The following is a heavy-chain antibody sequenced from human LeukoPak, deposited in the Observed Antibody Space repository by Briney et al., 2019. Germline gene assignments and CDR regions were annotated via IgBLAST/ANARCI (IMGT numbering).Heavy chain of an antibody. D-gene: IGHD4-11*01. Sequence: SVKVSCKASGGTFSSYAISWVRQAPGQGLEWMGGIIPIFGTANYAQKFQGRVTITTDESTSTAYMELSSLRSEDTAVYYCARGTLTTYSLTEYYYYYMDVWGKGATVTVSS. J-gene: IGHJ6*03. CDR2: IIPIFGTA. CDR1: GGTFSSYA. CDR3: ARGTLTTYSLTEYYYYYMDV. V-gene: IGHV1-69*05.